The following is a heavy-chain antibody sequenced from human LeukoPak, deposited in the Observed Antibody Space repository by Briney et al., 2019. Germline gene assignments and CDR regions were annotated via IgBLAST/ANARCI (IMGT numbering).Heavy chain of an antibody. D-gene: IGHD1-26*01. CDR3: AREVTGSVGATEFYYFDY. CDR2: MNPNSGNT. V-gene: IGHV1-8*01. Sequence: ASVKVSCKASGYTFTSYDINWVRQATGQGLEWMGWMNPNSGNTGYAQKFQGRVTMTRNISISTAYMELSSLRSEDTAVYYCAREVTGSVGATEFYYFDYWGQGTLVTVSS. J-gene: IGHJ4*02. CDR1: GYTFTSYD.